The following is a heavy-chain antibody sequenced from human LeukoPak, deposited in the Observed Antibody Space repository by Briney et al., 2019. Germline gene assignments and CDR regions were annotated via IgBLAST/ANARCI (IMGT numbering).Heavy chain of an antibody. CDR1: GFTFSSYA. V-gene: IGHV4-39*01. D-gene: IGHD6-13*01. CDR2: VFYTGNT. CDR3: ARQDVVAAATMSLLRHWFDP. J-gene: IGHJ5*02. Sequence: GSLRLSCAASGFTFSSYAMSWVRQAPGKGLEWLGSVFYTGNTYYNPSLKSRVTISVDTSKNQLSLKLNSVTAADTALYYCARQDVVAAATMSLLRHWFDPWGQGTLVTVSS.